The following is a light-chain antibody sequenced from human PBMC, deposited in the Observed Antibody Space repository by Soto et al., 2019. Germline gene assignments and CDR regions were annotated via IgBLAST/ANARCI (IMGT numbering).Light chain of an antibody. Sequence: EIVLTQSPGTLSLSPVERATLSCRSSQSVSSNYLAWYRQKPGQAPRLLIYGASSRATGIPDRFSGSGSGTDFTLTISRLEPEDFAVYYCQQYGSSSWTFGQGTKVDIK. V-gene: IGKV3-20*01. CDR2: GAS. J-gene: IGKJ1*01. CDR1: QSVSSNY. CDR3: QQYGSSSWT.